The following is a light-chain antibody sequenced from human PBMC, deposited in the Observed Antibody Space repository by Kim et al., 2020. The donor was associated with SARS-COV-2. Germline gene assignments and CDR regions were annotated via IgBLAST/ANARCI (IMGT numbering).Light chain of an antibody. CDR2: KDT. CDR3: QSPDSSAIWV. V-gene: IGLV3-25*03. CDR1: ALPNQY. Sequence: SYELTQPPSISVSPGQTARITCSGDALPNQYVYWYQQRPGRAPVLIIYKDTERPSGVPERISGSSSGTTATLTISGVQAEDESDYYCQSPDSSAIWVFGGGTKLTVL. J-gene: IGLJ3*02.